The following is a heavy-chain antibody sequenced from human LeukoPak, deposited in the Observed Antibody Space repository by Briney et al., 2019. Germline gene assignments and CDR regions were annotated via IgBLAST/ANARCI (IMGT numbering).Heavy chain of an antibody. CDR2: ISYDGSNK. Sequence: GRSLRLSCAASGFTFSSYAMHWVRQAPGKGLEWVAVISYDGSNKYYADSVKGRFTISRDNSKNTLYLQMNSLRAEDTAVYYCARDGLGYSSSSGGDYWGQGTLVTVSS. D-gene: IGHD6-6*01. J-gene: IGHJ4*02. V-gene: IGHV3-30-3*01. CDR1: GFTFSSYA. CDR3: ARDGLGYSSSSGGDY.